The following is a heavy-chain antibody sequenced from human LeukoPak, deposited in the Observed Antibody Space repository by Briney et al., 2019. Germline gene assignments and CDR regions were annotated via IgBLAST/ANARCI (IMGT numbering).Heavy chain of an antibody. CDR2: IYPSGST. CDR1: GGSINSGSYY. CDR3: ARDATSSSWYYFDY. D-gene: IGHD6-13*01. J-gene: IGHJ4*02. Sequence: SGTLSLTCTVPGGSINSGSYYWSSIRQPAGKGLEWIGRIYPSGSTNYNPPLKSQVTISVDTSKNQFALKLSSVTAADTAVYYCARDATSSSWYYFDYGGQGTLVSVS. V-gene: IGHV4-61*02.